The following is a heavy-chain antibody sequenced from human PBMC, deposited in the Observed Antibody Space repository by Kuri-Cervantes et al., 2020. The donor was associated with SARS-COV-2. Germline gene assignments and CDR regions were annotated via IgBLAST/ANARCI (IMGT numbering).Heavy chain of an antibody. CDR2: ISSSGSTI. CDR1: GFTCSSYE. J-gene: IGHJ4*02. Sequence: GESLKISCAASGFTCSSYEMNWVRQAPGKGLEWVSYISSSGSTIYYADSVKGRFTISRDNAKNSLYLQMNSLRAEDTAVYYCAKDSNYYGSGSYLDYWGQGTLVTVSS. CDR3: AKDSNYYGSGSYLDY. V-gene: IGHV3-48*03. D-gene: IGHD3-10*01.